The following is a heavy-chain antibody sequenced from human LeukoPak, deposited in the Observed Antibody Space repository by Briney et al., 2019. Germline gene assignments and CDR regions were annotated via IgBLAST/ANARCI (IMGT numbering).Heavy chain of an antibody. Sequence: GGSLRLSCATSGFTIGPYAMYWVRQGPGRGLEWVSVIKADGSGTFADSVRGRFTTSRDNSKNSLYLQMNSLTSEDTALYYCATWAFYHNLDVWGQGTTVIVSS. CDR1: GFTIGPYA. CDR2: IKADGSGT. J-gene: IGHJ6*02. D-gene: IGHD2/OR15-2a*01. CDR3: ATWAFYHNLDV. V-gene: IGHV3-43*02.